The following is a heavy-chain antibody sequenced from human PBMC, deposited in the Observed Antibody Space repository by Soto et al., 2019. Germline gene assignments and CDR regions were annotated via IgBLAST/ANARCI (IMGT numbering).Heavy chain of an antibody. V-gene: IGHV4-31*03. CDR3: ARAPTYYGSGSYSVDY. Sequence: SETLSLTCTVSGGSISSGGYYWSWIRQHPGKGLEWIGYIYYSGSTYYNPSLKSRVTISVDTSKNQFSLKLSSVTAADTAVYYCARAPTYYGSGSYSVDYWGQGTLVTVSS. D-gene: IGHD3-10*01. CDR2: IYYSGST. J-gene: IGHJ4*02. CDR1: GGSISSGGYY.